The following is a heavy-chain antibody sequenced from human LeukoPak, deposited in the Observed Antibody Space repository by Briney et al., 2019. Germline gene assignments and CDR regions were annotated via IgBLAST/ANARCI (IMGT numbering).Heavy chain of an antibody. D-gene: IGHD2-2*03. Sequence: GGSLRLSCAASGFTFSDHYMIWLRQAPGKGLEAISYISHNGETKYYADSVKGRLSISRDNAKSSLYLQMNSLRVEDAAVYYCARDRHGYCDYWGQGTLVTVSS. V-gene: IGHV3-11*01. CDR2: ISHNGETK. CDR1: GFTFSDHY. CDR3: ARDRHGYCDY. J-gene: IGHJ4*02.